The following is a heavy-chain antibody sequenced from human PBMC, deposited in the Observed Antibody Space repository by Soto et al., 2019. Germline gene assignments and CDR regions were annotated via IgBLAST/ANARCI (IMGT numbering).Heavy chain of an antibody. CDR1: GGSISSYY. V-gene: IGHV4-4*07. J-gene: IGHJ5*02. CDR3: ARDGIAAAGTPFDP. Sequence: SETLSLTCTVSGGSISSYYWSWIRQPAGKGLEWIGRIYTSGSTNYNPSLKSRVTMSVDTSKNQFSLKLSSVTAADTAVYYCARDGIAAAGTPFDPWGQGTLVTVSS. CDR2: IYTSGST. D-gene: IGHD6-13*01.